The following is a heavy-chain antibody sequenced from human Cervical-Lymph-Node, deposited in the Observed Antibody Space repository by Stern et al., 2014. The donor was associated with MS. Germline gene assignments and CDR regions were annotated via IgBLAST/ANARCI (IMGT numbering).Heavy chain of an antibody. CDR2: IKQDGSER. D-gene: IGHD2-15*01. J-gene: IGHJ6*02. V-gene: IGHV3-7*01. CDR1: GFSLSSYW. Sequence: EVQLVQSGGGLVQPGGSLRLSCAGSGFSLSSYWMSWVRQAPGKGPELVATIKQDGSERYYVDSVKGRFTISRDNSKNSVFLQMNSLRVDDTSVYYCVRDCGSGSCYQTQYYYGVDVWGQGTTVIVSS. CDR3: VRDCGSGSCYQTQYYYGVDV.